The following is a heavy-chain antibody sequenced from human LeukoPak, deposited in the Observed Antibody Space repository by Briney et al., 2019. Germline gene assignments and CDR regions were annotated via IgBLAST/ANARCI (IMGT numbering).Heavy chain of an antibody. Sequence: GGSLRLSCAASGFTFSSYSMNWVRQAPGKGLEWVSSISSSSSYIYYADSVKGRFTISRDNAKNSLYLQMNSLRAEDTAVYYGARGGANWGSHLDYWGQGTLVTVSS. D-gene: IGHD7-27*01. J-gene: IGHJ4*02. CDR2: ISSSSSYI. CDR3: ARGGANWGSHLDY. CDR1: GFTFSSYS. V-gene: IGHV3-21*01.